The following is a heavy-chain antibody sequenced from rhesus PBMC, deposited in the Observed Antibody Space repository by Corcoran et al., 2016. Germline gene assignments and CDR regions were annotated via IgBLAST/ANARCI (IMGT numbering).Heavy chain of an antibody. Sequence: QVQLQESGPGLVKPSETLSLTCAVSGGSFSSYWWRWIRQPPGKGLAGIGEVNGNSGSTNYHPSLKSRITISKDASKTQFSLKLSSVTAADTAVYYCTRAVSDYWGQGVLVTVSS. CDR2: VNGNSGST. CDR1: GGSFSSYW. CDR3: TRAVSDY. J-gene: IGHJ4*01. V-gene: IGHV4-80*01.